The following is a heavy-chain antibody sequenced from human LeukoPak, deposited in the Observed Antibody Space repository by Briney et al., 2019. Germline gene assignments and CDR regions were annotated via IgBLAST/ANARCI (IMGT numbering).Heavy chain of an antibody. CDR2: INSDGSST. Sequence: GGSLRLSCAASGFTFSSYWMHWVRQAPGKGLVWVSRINSDGSSTSYADSVKGRFTISRDNAKNSLYLQMNSLRAEDTAVYYCARTYSVAGTWHYYYGMDVWGQGTTVTVSS. CDR1: GFTFSSYW. CDR3: ARTYSVAGTWHYYYGMDV. V-gene: IGHV3-74*01. J-gene: IGHJ6*02. D-gene: IGHD6-19*01.